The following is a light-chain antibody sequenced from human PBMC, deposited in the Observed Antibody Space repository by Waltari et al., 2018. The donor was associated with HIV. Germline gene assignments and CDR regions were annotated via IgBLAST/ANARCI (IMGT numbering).Light chain of an antibody. J-gene: IGLJ3*02. CDR2: DVS. V-gene: IGLV2-14*01. CDR1: SSDVGGSNY. Sequence: QSALTQPASVSGSPGQSITISCTGTSSDVGGSNYVSWYQQHPGKAPKLMIYDVSNRPSGVSNRFSGSKSGNTASLTISGLQAEDEADYYCSSYTSSSFWVFGGGTKLTVL. CDR3: SSYTSSSFWV.